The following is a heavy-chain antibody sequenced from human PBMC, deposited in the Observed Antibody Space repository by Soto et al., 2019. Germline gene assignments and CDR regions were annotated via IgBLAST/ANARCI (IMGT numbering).Heavy chain of an antibody. Sequence: SETLSLTCAVYGGSFSGYYWSWIRQPPGKGLEWIGEINHSGSTNYNPSLKSRVTISVDTSKNQFSLKLSSVTAADTAVYYCARLLRYFDFDYYYYMDVWGKGTTVTVSS. CDR3: ARLLRYFDFDYYYYMDV. CDR1: GGSFSGYY. CDR2: INHSGST. V-gene: IGHV4-34*01. D-gene: IGHD3-9*01. J-gene: IGHJ6*03.